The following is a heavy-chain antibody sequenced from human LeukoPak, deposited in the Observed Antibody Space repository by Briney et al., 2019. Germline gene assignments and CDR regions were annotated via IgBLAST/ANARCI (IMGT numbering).Heavy chain of an antibody. V-gene: IGHV3-21*01. D-gene: IGHD3-22*01. Sequence: GESLKISCAASGFTFNTCAVNWVRQAPGKGLEWVSSISSSSSYIYYADSVKGRFTISRDNAKKSLYLQMNSLRAEDTAVYYCARWDDSSGYYPYYFDYWGQGTLVTVSS. J-gene: IGHJ4*02. CDR3: ARWDDSSGYYPYYFDY. CDR1: GFTFNTCA. CDR2: ISSSSSYI.